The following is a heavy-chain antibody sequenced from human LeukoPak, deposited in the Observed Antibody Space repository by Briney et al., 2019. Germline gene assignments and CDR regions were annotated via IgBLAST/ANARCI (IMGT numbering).Heavy chain of an antibody. J-gene: IGHJ4*02. V-gene: IGHV1-3*01. CDR1: GYTFTSYG. D-gene: IGHD4-23*01. Sequence: GASVKVSCKASGYTFTSYGISWVRQAPGQRLEWMGWINAGNGNTKYSQKFQGRVTITRDTSASTAYMELSSLRSEDTAVYYCARAPRILDYGGEPSHYYFDYWGQGTLVTVSS. CDR2: INAGNGNT. CDR3: ARAPRILDYGGEPSHYYFDY.